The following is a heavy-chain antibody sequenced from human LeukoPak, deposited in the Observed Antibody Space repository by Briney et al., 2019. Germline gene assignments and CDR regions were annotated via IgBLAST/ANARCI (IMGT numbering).Heavy chain of an antibody. J-gene: IGHJ4*02. CDR3: ARLPIMVANPFFDY. D-gene: IGHD5-12*01. Sequence: GESLKISCKGSGYSFINYWIGWVRQMPGKGLEWMGIIYPGDSDTRYSPSFQGQVTISADKSISTAYLQWSSLKASDTAMYYCARLPIMVANPFFDYWGQGTLVTVSS. V-gene: IGHV5-51*01. CDR2: IYPGDSDT. CDR1: GYSFINYW.